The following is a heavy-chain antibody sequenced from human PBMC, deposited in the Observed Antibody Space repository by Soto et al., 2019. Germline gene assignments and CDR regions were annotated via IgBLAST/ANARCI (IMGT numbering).Heavy chain of an antibody. V-gene: IGHV3-74*01. Sequence: PGGSLRLSCAASGFTFSNYWIFWVRQAPGKGLVWVSRINSDGSITSHADSVKGRITISRDNAKNTLYLQMNSLRAEDTAVFYCAKERSSGWSFDYWGQGTLVTVSS. CDR2: INSDGSIT. CDR1: GFTFSNYW. D-gene: IGHD6-19*01. CDR3: AKERSSGWSFDY. J-gene: IGHJ4*02.